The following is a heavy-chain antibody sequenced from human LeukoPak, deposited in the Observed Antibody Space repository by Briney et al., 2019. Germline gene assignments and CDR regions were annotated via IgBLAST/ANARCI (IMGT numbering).Heavy chain of an antibody. J-gene: IGHJ6*03. V-gene: IGHV3-30*02. CDR1: GFTSSSYG. Sequence: SGGSLRLSCAASGFTSSSYGMHWVRQAPGKGLEWVAFIRYDGSNKYYADSVKGRFTISRDNSKNTLYLQMNSLRAEDTAVYYCAKPVTEDYYYYYYMDVWGKGTTVTVSS. D-gene: IGHD4-23*01. CDR3: AKPVTEDYYYYYYMDV. CDR2: IRYDGSNK.